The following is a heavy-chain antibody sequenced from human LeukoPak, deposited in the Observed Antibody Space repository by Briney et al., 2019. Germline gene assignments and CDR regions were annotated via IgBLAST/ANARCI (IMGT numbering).Heavy chain of an antibody. CDR2: IYYSGST. D-gene: IGHD5-24*01. CDR3: ARDLSGNRDDYNSVGY. Sequence: PSETLSLTCSVSGGSISSSSYYWGWIRQPPGKGLEWIGSIYYSGSTYYNPSLKSRVTISVDTSKNQFSLKLTSVTAADTAVYYCARDLSGNRDDYNSVGYWGQGTLVTVSS. J-gene: IGHJ4*02. V-gene: IGHV4-39*07. CDR1: GGSISSSSYY.